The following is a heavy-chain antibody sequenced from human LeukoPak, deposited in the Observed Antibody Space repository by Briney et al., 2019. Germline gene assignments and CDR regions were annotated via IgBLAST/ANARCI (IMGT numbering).Heavy chain of an antibody. CDR1: GFTFSSYA. J-gene: IGHJ4*02. Sequence: GGSLRLSCAASGFTFSSYAMSWVRQAPARGLEWVSAISGSGGNTYYADSVKGRFTIYRDNSKNTLYLQVNSLRAEETAVYYCAKDGAWVDYWGQGTLVTVSS. V-gene: IGHV3-23*01. CDR3: AKDGAWVDY. CDR2: ISGSGGNT. D-gene: IGHD3-16*01.